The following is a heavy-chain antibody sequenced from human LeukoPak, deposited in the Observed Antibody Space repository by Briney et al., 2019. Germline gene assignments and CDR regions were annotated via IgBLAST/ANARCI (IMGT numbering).Heavy chain of an antibody. CDR1: GGSVSSSSYF. CDR3: AKDLLSLWEPNSPFDY. Sequence: PSETLSLTCTVSGGSVSSSSYFWGWIRQPPGKGLEWIGSMYDSGTSFYNPSLKSRVTISVGTSKNQFSLKLSSVTAADTAVYYCAKDLLSLWEPNSPFDYWGQGTLVTVSS. D-gene: IGHD1-26*01. CDR2: MYDSGTS. J-gene: IGHJ4*02. V-gene: IGHV4-39*07.